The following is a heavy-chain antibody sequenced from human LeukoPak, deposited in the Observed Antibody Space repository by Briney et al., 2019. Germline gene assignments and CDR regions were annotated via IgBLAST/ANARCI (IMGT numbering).Heavy chain of an antibody. CDR2: ISSLSHI. CDR1: GFTFSSYS. D-gene: IGHD2-2*01. V-gene: IGHV3-21*01. CDR3: ARDGSDCSSTSCFTGWFDP. J-gene: IGHJ5*02. Sequence: PGGSLRLSCAASGFTFSSYSMNWVRQAPGRGLEWVSSISSLSHISYADSVKGRFTISRDNAKNSLYLQMNSLRAEDTAVYYCARDGSDCSSTSCFTGWFDPWGQGTLVTVSS.